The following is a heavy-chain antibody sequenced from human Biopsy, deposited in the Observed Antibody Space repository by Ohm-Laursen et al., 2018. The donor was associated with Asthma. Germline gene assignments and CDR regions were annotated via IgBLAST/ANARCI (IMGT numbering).Heavy chain of an antibody. Sequence: SLRLSCTASGFMFRSFGMYWVRQSPGKGLEWVAVISYDGNHKFYEDSVKGRFTISRDNSKNTLYPQMNSLRTEDTAVYYCAKRRGYSGHDNDYWGQGTLVIVSS. CDR1: GFMFRSFG. J-gene: IGHJ4*02. CDR3: AKRRGYSGHDNDY. D-gene: IGHD5-12*01. V-gene: IGHV3-30*18. CDR2: ISYDGNHK.